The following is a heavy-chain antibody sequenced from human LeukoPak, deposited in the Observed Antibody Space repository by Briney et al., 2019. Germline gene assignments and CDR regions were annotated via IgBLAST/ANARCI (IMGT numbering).Heavy chain of an antibody. V-gene: IGHV4-38-2*02. CDR1: GYSISSGYY. Sequence: SETLSLTCTVSGYSISSGYYWGWIRQPPGKGLGWIGSIYHSGSTYYNPSLKSRVTVSVDTSKNQFSLKLSSVTAADTAVYYCARGRGGSYYYYYYYMDVWGKGTTVTVSS. CDR2: IYHSGST. D-gene: IGHD1-26*01. J-gene: IGHJ6*03. CDR3: ARGRGGSYYYYYYYMDV.